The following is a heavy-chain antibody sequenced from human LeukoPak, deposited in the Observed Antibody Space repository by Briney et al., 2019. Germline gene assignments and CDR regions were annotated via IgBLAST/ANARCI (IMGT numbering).Heavy chain of an antibody. V-gene: IGHV3-66*01. D-gene: IGHD1-1*01. CDR2: IYSGGST. CDR3: ARRRPHGDSGMDV. CDR1: GFTVNSNY. J-gene: IGHJ6*02. Sequence: GGSLRLSCAASGFTVNSNYMTWVRQAPGKGLEWVSVIYSGGSTHYADSVKGRFTISRDKSKNTLYLQIDSLRADDTAVFYCARRRPHGDSGMDVWGQGTTVTVSS.